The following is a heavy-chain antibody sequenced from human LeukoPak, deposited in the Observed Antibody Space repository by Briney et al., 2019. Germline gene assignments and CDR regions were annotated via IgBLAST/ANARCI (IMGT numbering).Heavy chain of an antibody. CDR2: IRSKAYGGTT. D-gene: IGHD3-10*01. V-gene: IGHV3-49*04. J-gene: IGHJ4*02. CDR1: GFTFGDYA. Sequence: PGGSLRLSCTASGFTFGDYAMSWVRQAPGKVLEWVGFIRSKAYGGTTEYAASVKGRFTISRDDSRSIAYLQMSSLKTEDTAVYYCTRARASYYFDYWGQGTLVTVSS. CDR3: TRARASYYFDY.